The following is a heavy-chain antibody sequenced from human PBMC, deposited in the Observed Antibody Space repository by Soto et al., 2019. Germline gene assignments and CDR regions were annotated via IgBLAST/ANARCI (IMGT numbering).Heavy chain of an antibody. V-gene: IGHV3-53*04. CDR1: GFTVSSNY. D-gene: IGHD2-15*01. CDR3: ARGGYCSGGSCYKGACDI. CDR2: IYSGGST. Sequence: GGSLRLSCAASGFTVSSNYMSWVRQAPGKGLEWVSVIYSGGSTYYADSVKGRFTISRHKSKNTLYLQMNSLRAEDTAVYYCARGGYCSGGSCYKGACDIWGQGTMVTVSS. J-gene: IGHJ3*02.